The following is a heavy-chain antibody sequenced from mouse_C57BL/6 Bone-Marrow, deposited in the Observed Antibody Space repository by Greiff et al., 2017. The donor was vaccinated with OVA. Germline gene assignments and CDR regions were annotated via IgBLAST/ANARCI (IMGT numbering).Heavy chain of an antibody. CDR3: ARWYYGTFDY. CDR1: GFTFTDYY. J-gene: IGHJ2*01. CDR2: VDPYNGGT. D-gene: IGHD1-1*01. Sequence: VHVKQSGPVLVKPGPSVKISCKASGFTFTDYYMHWVKQSHGKSLEWIGLVDPYNGGTSYNQKFKGKATLTVDTSSSTAYMELNSLTSEDSAVYYCARWYYGTFDYWGQGTTLTVSS. V-gene: IGHV1-36*01.